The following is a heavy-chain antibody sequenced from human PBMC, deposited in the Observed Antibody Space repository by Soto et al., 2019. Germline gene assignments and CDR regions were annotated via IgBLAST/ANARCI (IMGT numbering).Heavy chain of an antibody. CDR3: AKLGSFFRPSLGYFDD. D-gene: IGHD6-13*01. CDR2: ISPNTDCK. J-gene: IGHJ4*01. CDR1: GFTSTGHY. V-gene: IGHV1-2*02. Sequence: GASVKVSCKASGFTSTGHYIHWVRPAPGKGLKWMGCISPNTDCKRYPQKFQGRVAMTRDTSITTAYMDLSGLSSDESSVYYCAKLGSFFRPSLGYFDDWGQGTLVTVSS.